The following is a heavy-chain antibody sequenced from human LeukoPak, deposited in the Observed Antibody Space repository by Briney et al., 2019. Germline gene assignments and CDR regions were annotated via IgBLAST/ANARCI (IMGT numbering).Heavy chain of an antibody. J-gene: IGHJ2*01. V-gene: IGHV4-30-4*08. CDR2: IYYSGST. Sequence: PSQTLSLTCTVSGGSISSGDYYWRWIRQPPGKGLEWIEYIYYSGSTYYNPSLKSRVTISVDTSKHQFSLKLTSVTAADTAVYYCARDFWSGYSHWYFDLWGRGTLVTVSS. CDR1: GGSISSGDYY. CDR3: ARDFWSGYSHWYFDL. D-gene: IGHD3-3*01.